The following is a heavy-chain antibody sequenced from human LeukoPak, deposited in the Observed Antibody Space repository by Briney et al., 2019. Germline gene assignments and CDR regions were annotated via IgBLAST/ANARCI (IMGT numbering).Heavy chain of an antibody. V-gene: IGHV3-30*18. J-gene: IGHJ4*02. D-gene: IGHD5-18*01. Sequence: GGSLRLSCAASGFTFSSYGRHWVRQAPGKGLEWVAVISYDGSNKYYADSVKGRFTISRDNSKNTLYLQMNSLRAEDTAVYYCAKDRGTAMVPFYFDYWGQGTLVTGSS. CDR3: AKDRGTAMVPFYFDY. CDR1: GFTFSSYG. CDR2: ISYDGSNK.